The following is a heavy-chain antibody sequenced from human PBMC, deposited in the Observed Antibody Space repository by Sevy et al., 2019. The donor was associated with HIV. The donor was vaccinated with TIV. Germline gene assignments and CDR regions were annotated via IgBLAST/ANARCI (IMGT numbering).Heavy chain of an antibody. J-gene: IGHJ5*02. CDR2: IYHSGST. CDR1: GYSISSGYY. CDR3: ARAKKDIVVVPAAKGLGWFDP. Sequence: SETLSLTCAVSGYSISSGYYWGWIRQPPGKGLEWIGSIYHSGSTYYNPSLKSRVTISVDTSKNQFSLKLSSVTAADTAVYYCARAKKDIVVVPAAKGLGWFDPWGQGTLVTVSS. V-gene: IGHV4-38-2*01. D-gene: IGHD2-2*01.